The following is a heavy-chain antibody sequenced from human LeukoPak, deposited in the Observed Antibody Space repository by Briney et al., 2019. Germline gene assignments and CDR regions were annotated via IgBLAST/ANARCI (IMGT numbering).Heavy chain of an antibody. D-gene: IGHD4-17*01. CDR3: ARISDYGDLFDY. Sequence: RSGGSLRLSCAASGFTFSSYSMNWVRQAPGKGLEWVSYISSSGSTIYYADSVKGRFTISRDNAKNSLYLQMNSLRAEDTAVYYCARISDYGDLFDYWGQGTLVTVSS. V-gene: IGHV3-48*01. CDR2: ISSSGSTI. J-gene: IGHJ4*02. CDR1: GFTFSSYS.